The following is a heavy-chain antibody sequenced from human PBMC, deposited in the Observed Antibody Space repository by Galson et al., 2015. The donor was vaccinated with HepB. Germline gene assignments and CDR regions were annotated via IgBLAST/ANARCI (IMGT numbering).Heavy chain of an antibody. D-gene: IGHD2-2*01. CDR2: ISAYNGNT. CDR1: GYTFTSYG. CDR3: AREGVYCSSTSCLPTPQTHYYYYYGMDV. Sequence: QSGAEVKKPGASVKVSCKASGYTFTSYGISWVRQAPGQGLEWMGWISAYNGNTNYAQKLQGRVTMTTDTSTSTAYMELRSLRSDDTAVYYCAREGVYCSSTSCLPTPQTHYYYYYGMDVWGQGTTVTVSS. V-gene: IGHV1-18*04. J-gene: IGHJ6*02.